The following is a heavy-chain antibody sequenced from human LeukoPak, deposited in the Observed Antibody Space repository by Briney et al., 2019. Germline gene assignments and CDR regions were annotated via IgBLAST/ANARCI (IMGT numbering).Heavy chain of an antibody. CDR1: GFTFRSYA. J-gene: IGHJ6*02. Sequence: GGSLRLSCAASGFTFRSYAMQWVRQAPGKGLEWVSGINVSGGSTWYADSVKGRFTISRDNSKNTLYLQMNSLRAEDTAVYYCAKYVSAKGPPYALDVWGQGTTVTVSS. D-gene: IGHD2/OR15-2a*01. CDR3: AKYVSAKGPPYALDV. V-gene: IGHV3-23*01. CDR2: INVSGGST.